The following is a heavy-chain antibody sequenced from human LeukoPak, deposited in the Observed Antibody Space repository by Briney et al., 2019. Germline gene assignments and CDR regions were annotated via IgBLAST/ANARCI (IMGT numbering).Heavy chain of an antibody. CDR2: IYSGDIT. CDR3: SSSGSYNDY. CDR1: GFSVSNNY. V-gene: IGHV3-53*01. D-gene: IGHD1-26*01. J-gene: IGHJ4*02. Sequence: GGSLRLSCAASGFSVSNNYMSWVRQAPGKGLEWVSVIYSGDITYYTDSVKGRFTISRDNAKNSLYLQMNSLRAEDTAVYYCSSSGSYNDYWGQGTLVTVSS.